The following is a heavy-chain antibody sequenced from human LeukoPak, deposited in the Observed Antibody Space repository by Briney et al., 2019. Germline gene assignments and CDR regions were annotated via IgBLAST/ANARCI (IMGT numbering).Heavy chain of an antibody. D-gene: IGHD2-21*02. Sequence: PGGSLRLSCAASGFTFDDYAMHWVRQAPGKGLEWVSSISGSGDSTFYADSVKGRFSISRDNSKNTLYLRVNGLRTEDTAVYYCAKDRLLNCRGDCYIFDYWGQGTVVTVSS. CDR2: ISGSGDST. V-gene: IGHV3-23*01. CDR1: GFTFDDYA. CDR3: AKDRLLNCRGDCYIFDY. J-gene: IGHJ4*02.